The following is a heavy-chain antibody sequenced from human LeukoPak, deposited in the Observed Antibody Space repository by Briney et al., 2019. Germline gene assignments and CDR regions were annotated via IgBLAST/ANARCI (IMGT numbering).Heavy chain of an antibody. CDR1: GYTFSDYY. CDR3: ARGDTMVRGLISDY. Sequence: GASVKVSCKASGYTFSDYYLHWVRQAPGQGLEYMGWINPNSGYTKYSQSFQGRVTMTRDTSISTAYMELSRQISDDTAVYYCARGDTMVRGLISDYWGQGTLVTVSS. V-gene: IGHV1-2*02. J-gene: IGHJ4*02. D-gene: IGHD3-10*01. CDR2: INPNSGYT.